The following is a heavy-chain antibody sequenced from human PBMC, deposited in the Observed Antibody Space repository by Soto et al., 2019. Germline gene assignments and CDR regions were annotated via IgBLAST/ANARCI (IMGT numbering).Heavy chain of an antibody. CDR1: GGTISSYA. CDR2: IIPIFGTA. D-gene: IGHD3-22*01. J-gene: IGHJ4*02. Sequence: SVKVSCKASGGTISSYAISWVRQDHRQGLEWMGGIIPIFGTANYAQKFQGRVTITADESTSTAYMELSSLRSEDTAVYYCARAVWDYDSSGYEGYYWGQGTLVTVSS. CDR3: ARAVWDYDSSGYEGYY. V-gene: IGHV1-69*01.